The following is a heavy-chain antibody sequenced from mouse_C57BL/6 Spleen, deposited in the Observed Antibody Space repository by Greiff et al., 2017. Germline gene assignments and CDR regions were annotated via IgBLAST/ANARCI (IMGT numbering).Heavy chain of an antibody. CDR1: GYTFTSYW. CDR3: ARRGGLRQYFDV. CDR2: IYPGSGST. V-gene: IGHV1-55*01. D-gene: IGHD2-4*01. Sequence: QVHVKQSGAELVKPGASVKMSCKASGYTFTSYWITWVKQRPGQGLEWIGDIYPGSGSTNYNEKFKSKATLTVDTSSSTAYMQLSSLTSEDSAVYYCARRGGLRQYFDVWGTGTTVTVSS. J-gene: IGHJ1*03.